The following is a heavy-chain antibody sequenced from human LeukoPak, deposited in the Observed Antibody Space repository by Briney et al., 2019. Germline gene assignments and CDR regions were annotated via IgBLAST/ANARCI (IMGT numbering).Heavy chain of an antibody. V-gene: IGHV1-2*02. J-gene: IGHJ6*03. D-gene: IGHD3-10*01. CDR1: GYTFTGYY. CDR3: ARGGDYYGSGSYLTYYMDV. Sequence: ASVKVSCKASGYTFTGYYMHWVRQAPGQGLEWMGWINPNSGGTNYAQKLQGRVTMTTDTSTSTAYMELRSLRSDDTAVYYCARGGDYYGSGSYLTYYMDVWGKGTTVTVSS. CDR2: INPNSGGT.